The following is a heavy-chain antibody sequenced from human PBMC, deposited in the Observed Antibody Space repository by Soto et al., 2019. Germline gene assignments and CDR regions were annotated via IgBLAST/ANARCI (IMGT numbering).Heavy chain of an antibody. CDR3: ARVGYYDSSGYPLDY. CDR1: GFTFSSYS. V-gene: IGHV3-21*01. J-gene: IGHJ4*02. Sequence: EVQLVESGGGLVKPGGSLRLSCAASGFTFSSYSMNWVRQAPGKGLEWVSSISSSSSYIYYADSVKGPFTISRDNAKNSLYLQRTSLRAEDTAVYYCARVGYYDSSGYPLDYWGQGTLVTVSS. D-gene: IGHD3-22*01. CDR2: ISSSSSYI.